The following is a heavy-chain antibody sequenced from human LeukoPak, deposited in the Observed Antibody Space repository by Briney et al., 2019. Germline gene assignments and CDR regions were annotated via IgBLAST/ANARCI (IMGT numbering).Heavy chain of an antibody. Sequence: ASMKVSCKASGYIFTSYGISWVRQAPGKGLECLGWISTYNHNTHYAQMVQGRVTMTTDTSTDTAYMELRNLRSDDTAVYYCARATVTHIDGGFYFDYLGQGSLVTVSS. J-gene: IGHJ4*02. CDR3: ARATVTHIDGGFYFDY. CDR2: ISTYNHNT. CDR1: GYIFTSYG. D-gene: IGHD4-17*01. V-gene: IGHV1-18*01.